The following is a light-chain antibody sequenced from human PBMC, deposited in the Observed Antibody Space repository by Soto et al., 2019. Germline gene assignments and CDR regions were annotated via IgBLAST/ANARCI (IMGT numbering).Light chain of an antibody. CDR2: GTS. CDR3: HQYGGSPGT. J-gene: IGKJ4*01. CDR1: RSVSSTY. Sequence: DIVLTQSPGTLSLSPGERATLSYRASRSVSSTYLAWYQHKPGQAPRLLIYGTSSRATGIPDRFSGSGSGTDFSLTISRLEPEDFAVYYCHQYGGSPGTFGGGTKVEIK. V-gene: IGKV3-20*01.